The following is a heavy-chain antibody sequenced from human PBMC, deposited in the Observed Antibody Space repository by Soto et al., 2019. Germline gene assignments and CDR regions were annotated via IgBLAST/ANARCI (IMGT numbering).Heavy chain of an antibody. CDR2: IYYLGNT. V-gene: IGHV4-39*01. D-gene: IGHD3-22*01. CDR1: GGSISSGPSY. CDR3: AGLYPYESSGYHLXY. Sequence: PSETLSLTCTVSGGSISSGPSYWGWIRQPPGQGLEWVGSIYYLGNTYYNSSLGSRVVISVDKSKNQFSLKLSSVTAADTAVYYCAGLYPYESSGYHLXYWGQGTQVTVSS. J-gene: IGHJ4*02.